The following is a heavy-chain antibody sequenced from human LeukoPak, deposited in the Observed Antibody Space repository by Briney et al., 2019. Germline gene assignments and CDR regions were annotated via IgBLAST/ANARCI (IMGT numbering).Heavy chain of an antibody. CDR1: GFAFSIYS. J-gene: IGHJ4*02. CDR3: ARDMNLGY. Sequence: GGSLRLSCAASGFAFSIYSMNWVRQAPGKGLEWVSSISHSSRNTYYADSVKGRFTISRDNAKNSLYLQMSSLRAEDTAVYYCARDMNLGYWGQGTLVTVS. D-gene: IGHD1-14*01. CDR2: ISHSSRNT. V-gene: IGHV3-21*01.